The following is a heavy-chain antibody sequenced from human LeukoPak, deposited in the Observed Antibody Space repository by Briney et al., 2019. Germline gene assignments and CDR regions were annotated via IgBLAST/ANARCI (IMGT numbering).Heavy chain of an antibody. J-gene: IGHJ4*02. CDR3: AREQDIGMVSALDY. D-gene: IGHD5-18*01. CDR1: GYTFTGYY. Sequence: ASVKVSCKPSGYTFTGYYMHWARQAPGLGLEWMGWINPNSGDTNYAQKFQGRVTMTRDTSISTAYMELSRLRSDDTAVYYCAREQDIGMVSALDYWGQGTLVTVSS. CDR2: INPNSGDT. V-gene: IGHV1-2*02.